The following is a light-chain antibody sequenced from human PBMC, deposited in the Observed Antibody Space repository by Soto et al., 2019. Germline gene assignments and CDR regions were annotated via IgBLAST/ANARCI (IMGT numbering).Light chain of an antibody. J-gene: IGLJ2*01. V-gene: IGLV2-8*01. CDR3: SSYAGSSSLL. CDR2: EVS. CDR1: NSDVGGYNY. Sequence: QSALTQPPSASGSPGQSVTISCTGTNSDVGGYNYVSWYQLHPGKAPNLMIYEVSKRPSGVPDRFSGSKSGNTASLTVSGLQAEHEGEYYCSSYAGSSSLLFGGGTKVTVL.